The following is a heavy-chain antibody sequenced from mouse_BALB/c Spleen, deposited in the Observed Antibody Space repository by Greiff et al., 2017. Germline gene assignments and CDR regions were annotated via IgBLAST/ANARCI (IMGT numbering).Heavy chain of an antibody. CDR2: ISDGGSYT. Sequence: EVKVVESGGGLVKPGGSLKLSCAASGFTFSDYYMYWVRQTPEKRLEWVATISDGGSYTYYPDSVKGRFTISRDNAKNNLYLQMSSLKSEDTAMYYWAREYYGSSYGWLAYWGQGTLVTVSA. CDR3: AREYYGSSYGWLAY. V-gene: IGHV5-4*02. J-gene: IGHJ3*01. CDR1: GFTFSDYY. D-gene: IGHD1-1*01.